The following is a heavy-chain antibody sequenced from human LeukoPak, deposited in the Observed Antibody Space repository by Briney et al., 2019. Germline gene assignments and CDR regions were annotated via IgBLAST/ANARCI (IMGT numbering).Heavy chain of an antibody. J-gene: IGHJ4*02. CDR1: GFTFSSYE. D-gene: IGHD6-19*01. V-gene: IGHV3-48*03. CDR2: ISSSGSTI. Sequence: GGSLRLSCAASGFTFSSYEMNWVRQAPGKGLEWVSYISSSGSTIYYADSVKGRFTISRGNAKNSLYLQMNSLRAEDTAVYYCARDYSSGWSFFYWGQGTLVTVSS. CDR3: ARDYSSGWSFFY.